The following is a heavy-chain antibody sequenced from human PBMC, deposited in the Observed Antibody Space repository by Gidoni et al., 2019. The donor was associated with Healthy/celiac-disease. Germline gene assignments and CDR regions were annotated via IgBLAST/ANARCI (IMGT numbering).Heavy chain of an antibody. CDR1: GFTFSRHA. CDR2: ISGSGGST. J-gene: IGHJ5*02. D-gene: IGHD2-15*01. Sequence: EVQLLESGGGLVQPGGSLRLSCAASGFTFSRHAMSWVRQAPGQGLEWVSAISGSGGSTYYADSLKGRFTISRDNSKNTLYLQMNSLRAEDTAVYYCAKDDCSGGSCYANWFDPWGQGTLVTVSS. V-gene: IGHV3-23*01. CDR3: AKDDCSGGSCYANWFDP.